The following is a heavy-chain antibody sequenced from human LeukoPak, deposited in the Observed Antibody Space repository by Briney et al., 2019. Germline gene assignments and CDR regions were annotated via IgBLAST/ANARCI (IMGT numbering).Heavy chain of an antibody. V-gene: IGHV1-69*05. Sequence: ASVKVSCKASGGTFSSYAISWARQAPGQGLEWMGRIIPIFGTANYAQKFQGRVTITTDESTSTAYMELSSLRSEDTAVYYCASSGQWLAWRDYWGQGTLVTVSS. CDR2: IIPIFGTA. CDR1: GGTFSSYA. CDR3: ASSGQWLAWRDY. J-gene: IGHJ4*02. D-gene: IGHD6-19*01.